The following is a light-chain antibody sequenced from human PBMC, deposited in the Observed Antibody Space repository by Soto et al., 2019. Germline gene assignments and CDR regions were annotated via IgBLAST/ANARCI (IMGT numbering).Light chain of an antibody. Sequence: QSVLTQPPSASGAPGQRVTISCSGSSSNIGSNYVYWYQQLPGTAPKLLIYRNDQRPSGVPDRFSGSKSGTSASLAISGLRFEDEAEYYCDSGDDSLSSPVYVFGAGTKLTVL. V-gene: IGLV1-47*01. CDR2: RND. CDR3: DSGDDSLSSPVYV. J-gene: IGLJ1*01. CDR1: SSNIGSNY.